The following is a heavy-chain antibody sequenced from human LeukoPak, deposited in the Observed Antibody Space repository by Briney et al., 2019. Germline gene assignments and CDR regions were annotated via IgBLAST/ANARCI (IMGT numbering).Heavy chain of an antibody. CDR2: IYYSGST. CDR3: ARVDYDYGDYRSWSWLDP. D-gene: IGHD4-17*01. V-gene: IGHV4-30-4*01. Sequence: SETLSLTCTVSGGSISSGDYYWSWIRQPPGKGLEWVGYIYYSGSTYYNPSLKSRVTISVDTSKNQFSLKLSSVTAADTAVYYCARVDYDYGDYRSWSWLDPWGQGTLVTVSS. CDR1: GGSISSGDYY. J-gene: IGHJ5*02.